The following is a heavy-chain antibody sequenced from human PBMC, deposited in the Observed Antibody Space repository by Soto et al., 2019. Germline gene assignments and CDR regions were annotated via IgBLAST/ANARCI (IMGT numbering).Heavy chain of an antibody. V-gene: IGHV3-30-3*01. CDR2: ISYDGSNK. CDR1: GFTFSSYA. J-gene: IGHJ5*02. Sequence: QVQLVESGGGVVQPGRSLRLSCAASGFTFSSYAMHWVRQAPGKGLEWVAVISYDGSNKYYADSVKGRFTISRDNSKNTLYLQMNSLRAEDTAVYYCARPGIAVAEWFDPWGQGTLVTVSS. D-gene: IGHD6-19*01. CDR3: ARPGIAVAEWFDP.